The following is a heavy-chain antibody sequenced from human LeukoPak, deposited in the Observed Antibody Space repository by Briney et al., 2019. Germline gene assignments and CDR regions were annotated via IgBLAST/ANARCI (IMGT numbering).Heavy chain of an antibody. D-gene: IGHD3-16*02. CDR3: ARRTFGGVIKY. Sequence: PSGTLSLTCAVSGGSISSSNWWSWVRQPPGKGLEWIGEIYHSGSTNYNPSLKSRVTISVDTSKNQFSLKLSSVTAADTSVYYCARRTFGGVIKYWGQGTLVTVSS. V-gene: IGHV4-4*02. CDR2: IYHSGST. CDR1: GGSISSSNW. J-gene: IGHJ4*02.